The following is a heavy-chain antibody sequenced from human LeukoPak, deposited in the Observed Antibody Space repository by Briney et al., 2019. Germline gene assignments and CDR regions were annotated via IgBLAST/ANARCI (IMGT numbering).Heavy chain of an antibody. Sequence: SLTLTCAASGFTISSYGMHWVRQPPGKGLEWVAVISYDGSNKYYADSVKGRFTISRYNSKNTLYLQMNSLRAEDTAVYYCAKGELPFDYWGQGTLVTVSS. CDR2: ISYDGSNK. V-gene: IGHV3-30*18. CDR3: AKGELPFDY. D-gene: IGHD1-26*01. J-gene: IGHJ4*02. CDR1: GFTISSYG.